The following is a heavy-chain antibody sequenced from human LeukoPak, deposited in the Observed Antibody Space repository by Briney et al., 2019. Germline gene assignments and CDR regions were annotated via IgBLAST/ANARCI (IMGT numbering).Heavy chain of an antibody. CDR3: ARDKTGPFTVTPQSWFDP. CDR2: ISAYNGNT. D-gene: IGHD4-17*01. Sequence: ASVKVSCKASGYTFTNYGISWVRQAPGQGLEWMGWISAYNGNTNYAQKLQGRVTMTTDTSTSTAYMELRSLRSDDTAVYYCARDKTGPFTVTPQSWFDPWGQGTLVTVSS. J-gene: IGHJ5*02. V-gene: IGHV1-18*01. CDR1: GYTFTNYG.